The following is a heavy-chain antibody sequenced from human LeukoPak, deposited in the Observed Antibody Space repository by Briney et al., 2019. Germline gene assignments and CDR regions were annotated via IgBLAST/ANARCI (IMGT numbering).Heavy chain of an antibody. J-gene: IGHJ4*02. Sequence: SETLSLTCAVYGGSFSGYYWSWIRQPPGKGLEWIGEINHSGSTNYNPSLKSRVTISVDTSKNQFSLKLTSVTAADTAVYYCARVREDLAADYWGQGTLVTVSS. D-gene: IGHD6-13*01. CDR1: GGSFSGYY. CDR2: INHSGST. V-gene: IGHV4-34*01. CDR3: ARVREDLAADY.